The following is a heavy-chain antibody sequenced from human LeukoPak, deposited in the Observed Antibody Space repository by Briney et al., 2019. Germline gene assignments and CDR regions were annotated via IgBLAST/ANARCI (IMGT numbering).Heavy chain of an antibody. V-gene: IGHV4-59*01. D-gene: IGHD2-21*02. Sequence: SETLSLTCTVSGGSISSYYWSWLRQPPGKGLEWIGYIYYSGSTNYNPSLTSRVTISVDTSKNQFSLKLSSVTAADTAVYYCARGAVVVTALHYYYYMDVWGKGTTVTVSS. CDR3: ARGAVVVTALHYYYYMDV. J-gene: IGHJ6*03. CDR2: IYYSGST. CDR1: GGSISSYY.